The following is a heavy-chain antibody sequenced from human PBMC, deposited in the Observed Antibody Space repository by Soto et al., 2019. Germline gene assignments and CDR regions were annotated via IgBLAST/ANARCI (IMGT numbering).Heavy chain of an antibody. CDR1: GFTFSSYG. D-gene: IGHD3-10*01. J-gene: IGHJ6*02. V-gene: IGHV3-30*18. Sequence: QVQLVESGGGVVQPGRSLRLSCAASGFTFSSYGMHWVRQAPGKGLEWVAVISYDGSNKYYADSVKGRFTISRDNSKNTLYLQMNSLRAEDTAVYYCAKFSSSGHPMDVWGQGTTVTVSS. CDR3: AKFSSSGHPMDV. CDR2: ISYDGSNK.